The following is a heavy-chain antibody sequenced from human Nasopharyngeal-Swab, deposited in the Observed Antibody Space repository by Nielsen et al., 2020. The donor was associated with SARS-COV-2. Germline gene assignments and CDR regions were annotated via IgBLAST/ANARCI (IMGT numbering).Heavy chain of an antibody. V-gene: IGHV3-30*18. Sequence: GGSLRLSCAASGFNFSNCGVPWVSQAPGKGLEWVAVISYDGNIKSYADSVRGRFLISRDNSHNTLYLQMSRLRTEDRAVYYCAKAFGEDQLAEDAFDAWGQGTMVTVSS. D-gene: IGHD3-16*01. J-gene: IGHJ3*01. CDR1: GFNFSNCG. CDR3: AKAFGEDQLAEDAFDA. CDR2: ISYDGNIK.